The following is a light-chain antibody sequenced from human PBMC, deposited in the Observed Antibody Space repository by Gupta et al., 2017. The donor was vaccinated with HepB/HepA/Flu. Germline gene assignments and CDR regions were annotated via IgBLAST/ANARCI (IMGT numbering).Light chain of an antibody. Sequence: SALTQPASVSGAPGPSLTISCTGTSSDVSWYQQPPDQAPHLLIYDVIKRPARVSDRFSGSKSGNTAALINSGLQAEDEADYYCNSDINSNTLAVFGGGTKVTVL. CDR2: DVI. CDR1: SSDV. CDR3: NSDINSNTLAV. J-gene: IGLJ3*02. V-gene: IGLV2-14*01.